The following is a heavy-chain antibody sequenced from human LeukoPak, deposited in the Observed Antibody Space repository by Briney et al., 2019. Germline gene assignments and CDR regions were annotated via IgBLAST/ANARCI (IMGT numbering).Heavy chain of an antibody. CDR3: ATTINYYDSSGHYYNWFDP. CDR2: IYYSGST. Sequence: SETLSLTCTVSGGSISNSYWSWIRQPPGKGLEWIGYIYYSGSTNYNPSLKSRVTISVDTSKNQFSLRLTSVTAADTAVYYCATTINYYDSSGHYYNWFDPWGQGTLVTVSS. D-gene: IGHD3-22*01. V-gene: IGHV4-59*01. CDR1: GGSISNSY. J-gene: IGHJ5*02.